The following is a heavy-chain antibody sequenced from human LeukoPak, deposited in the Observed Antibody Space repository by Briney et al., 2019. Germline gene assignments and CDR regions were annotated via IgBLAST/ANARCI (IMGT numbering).Heavy chain of an antibody. CDR1: GYTFSDYY. CDR3: ARNDFWSGYRDY. Sequence: ASVKVSCKASGYTFSDYYMHWVRQAPGQGLEWMGWINPNSGGTKYAQKFQGRVIMTRDTSISTAYMELSRLRSDDTAVYYCARNDFWSGYRDYWGQGTLVTVSS. CDR2: INPNSGGT. V-gene: IGHV1-2*02. D-gene: IGHD3-3*01. J-gene: IGHJ4*02.